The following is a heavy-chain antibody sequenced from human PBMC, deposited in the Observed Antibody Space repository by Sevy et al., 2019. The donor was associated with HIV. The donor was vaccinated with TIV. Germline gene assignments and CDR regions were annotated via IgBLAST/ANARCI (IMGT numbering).Heavy chain of an antibody. J-gene: IGHJ6*02. Sequence: GGSLRLSCAASGFIFSNYWVTWVRQAPGKGLEWVANIKQDGSEKYYVDSVKGRFSISRDNTKNSLYLLMNSLRAEDTAVYYCAKEFCSDNICYTRLDVWGQGTTVTVSS. CDR1: GFIFSNYW. V-gene: IGHV3-7*01. D-gene: IGHD2-2*02. CDR3: AKEFCSDNICYTRLDV. CDR2: IKQDGSEK.